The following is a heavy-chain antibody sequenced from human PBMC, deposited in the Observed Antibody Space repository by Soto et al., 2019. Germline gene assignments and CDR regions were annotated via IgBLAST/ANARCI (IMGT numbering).Heavy chain of an antibody. V-gene: IGHV4-39*01. D-gene: IGHD3-22*01. Sequence: QLQLQESGPGLVKPSETLSLTCTVSGGSISSSSYYWGWIRQPPGKGLEWIGSIYYSGSTYYNPSLKSRVTLPVDTSKNPFSLQLSSVTAADPAVYYWARRGAYYDSSGYLDYYFDYWGQGTLVTVSS. CDR1: GGSISSSSYY. CDR2: IYYSGST. J-gene: IGHJ4*02. CDR3: ARRGAYYDSSGYLDYYFDY.